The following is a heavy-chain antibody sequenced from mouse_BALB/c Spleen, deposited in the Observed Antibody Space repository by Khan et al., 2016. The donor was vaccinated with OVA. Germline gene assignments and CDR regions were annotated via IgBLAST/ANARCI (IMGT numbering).Heavy chain of an antibody. CDR2: IYPGNVNT. Sequence: VQLQESGPELVKPGASVRISCKASAYTFTSYFIHWVKQRPGQGLEWMGWIYPGNVNTEYNERFTGKATLTADKSSSTTYMQLSSLTSEDSAVYFCARAGYGSFAYWGQGTLVTVSA. D-gene: IGHD2-10*02. CDR3: ARAGYGSFAY. V-gene: IGHV1S56*01. CDR1: AYTFTSYF. J-gene: IGHJ3*01.